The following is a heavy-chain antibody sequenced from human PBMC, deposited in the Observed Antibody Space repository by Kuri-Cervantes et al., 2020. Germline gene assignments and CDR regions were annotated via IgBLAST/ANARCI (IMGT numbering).Heavy chain of an antibody. D-gene: IGHD5-18*01. CDR3: AKDFSSGSVDTAMVLDY. J-gene: IGHJ4*02. Sequence: LSLTCAASRFTFSSYGIHWVRQAPGRGLEWVAIISYDGSNKYYADSVKGRFTISRDNSKNTLYLQMNSLRAEDTAVYYCAKDFSSGSVDTAMVLDYWGQGTLVTVSS. CDR1: RFTFSSYG. CDR2: ISYDGSNK. V-gene: IGHV3-30*18.